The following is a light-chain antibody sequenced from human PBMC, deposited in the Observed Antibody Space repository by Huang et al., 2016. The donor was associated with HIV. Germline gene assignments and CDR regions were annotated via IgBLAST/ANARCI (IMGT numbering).Light chain of an antibody. CDR3: QQRSNWSWT. J-gene: IGKJ1*01. V-gene: IGKV3-11*01. CDR2: DAS. CDR1: QSVSSY. Sequence: EIVLTQSPAPLSLSPGERATLPCRASQSVSSYLAWYQQKPGQAPRLLIYDASNRATGIPARFSGSGSGTDVTLTISSLEPEDFAVYYCQQRSNWSWTFGQGTKVEIK.